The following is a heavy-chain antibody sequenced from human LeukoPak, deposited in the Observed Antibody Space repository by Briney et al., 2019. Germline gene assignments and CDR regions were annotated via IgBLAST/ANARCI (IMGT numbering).Heavy chain of an antibody. CDR2: IIGSGGTT. CDR1: GFTFSNYA. J-gene: IGHJ6*02. CDR3: ARVWYGELKVDV. D-gene: IGHD3-10*01. V-gene: IGHV3-23*01. Sequence: GGSLRLSCGASGFTFSNYAMSWVRQAPGKGLEGVSTIIGSGGTTYYADSVKGRFTISRDNSKNTLSLQMNSLRAEDTAVYYCARVWYGELKVDVWGQGTTVTVSS.